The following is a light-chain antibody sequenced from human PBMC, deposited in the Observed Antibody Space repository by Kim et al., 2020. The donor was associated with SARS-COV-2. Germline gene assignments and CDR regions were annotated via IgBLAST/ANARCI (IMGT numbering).Light chain of an antibody. CDR2: DVS. CDR1: SRDVGSYNY. V-gene: IGLV2-11*03. CDR3: CSYAGTFTSL. J-gene: IGLJ2*01. Sequence: GQSVTIACTGTSRDVGSYNYVSWYQQHTGKAPKVMIYDVSKRPSGVPDRFSGSKSGNTASLTISGLQADDEADYYCCSYAGTFTSLFGGGTQLTVL.